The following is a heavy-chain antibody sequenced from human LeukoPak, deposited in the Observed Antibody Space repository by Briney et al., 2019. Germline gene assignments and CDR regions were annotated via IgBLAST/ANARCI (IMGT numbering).Heavy chain of an antibody. D-gene: IGHD3-22*01. V-gene: IGHV4-34*01. Sequence: SETLSLTCAVYGGSFSGYYWSWIRQPPGKGLEWIGEINHSGSTNYNPSLKSRVTISVDTSKNQFSLKLSSVTAADTAVYYCARIYDSSGYQLDYWGQGTLVTVSS. CDR2: INHSGST. J-gene: IGHJ4*02. CDR1: GGSFSGYY. CDR3: ARIYDSSGYQLDY.